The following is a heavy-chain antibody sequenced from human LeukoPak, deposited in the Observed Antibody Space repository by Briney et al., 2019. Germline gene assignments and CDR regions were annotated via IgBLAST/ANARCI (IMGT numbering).Heavy chain of an antibody. V-gene: IGHV3-15*01. D-gene: IGHD6-13*01. CDR3: TTDHDTSSWTFIY. CDR1: GFAVSRNY. CDR2: IKSKTDGGTT. Sequence: GGSPRLSCADSGFAVSRNYMTSGRHAPRERLERGGRIKSKTDGGTTDYAAPVKGRFTISRDDSKNTLFLQMNSLKTEDTAVYYCTTDHDTSSWTFIYWGQGTLVTVSS. J-gene: IGHJ4*02.